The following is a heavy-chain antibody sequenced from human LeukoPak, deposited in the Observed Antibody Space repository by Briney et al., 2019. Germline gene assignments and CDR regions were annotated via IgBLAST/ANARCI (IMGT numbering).Heavy chain of an antibody. V-gene: IGHV3-23*01. CDR1: GFTFSSYA. D-gene: IGHD6-13*01. CDR2: ISGSGGST. J-gene: IGHJ5*02. Sequence: GGSLRLSCAASGFTFSSYAMSWVRQAPGKGLEWVSDISGSGGSTYYADSVKGRFTISRDNSKNTLYLQMNSLRAEDTAVYYCAKDSGSRWSEGFDPWGQGTLVTVSS. CDR3: AKDSGSRWSEGFDP.